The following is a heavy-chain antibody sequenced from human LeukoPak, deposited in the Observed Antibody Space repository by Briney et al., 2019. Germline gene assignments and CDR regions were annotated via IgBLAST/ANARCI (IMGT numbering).Heavy chain of an antibody. J-gene: IGHJ4*02. Sequence: GGSLRLSCVASGFTFSNYWMSWVRQAPGKGLEWVANIKQDGSEKYYVDSVKGRFTISRDNAKNSLYLQVSSLRDEDTAVYHCAKAGCSSTNCYVDSWGQGTLVTVSS. CDR1: GFTFSNYW. CDR2: IKQDGSEK. CDR3: AKAGCSSTNCYVDS. D-gene: IGHD2-2*01. V-gene: IGHV3-7*03.